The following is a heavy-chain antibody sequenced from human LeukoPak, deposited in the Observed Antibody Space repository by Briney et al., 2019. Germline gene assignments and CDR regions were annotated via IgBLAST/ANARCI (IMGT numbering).Heavy chain of an antibody. D-gene: IGHD3-16*01. CDR1: GFTFNAYN. CDR3: ARVLPGLGTNWFDP. V-gene: IGHV1-2*02. Sequence: GASVKVSCKASGFTFNAYNIHWVRQAPGQGLEWMGWINPKSGGANYAQKFQGRVTMTWDTSVSTAYMELSRLRSDDTAVYYCARVLPGLGTNWFDPWGQGTLVTVSS. J-gene: IGHJ5*02. CDR2: INPKSGGA.